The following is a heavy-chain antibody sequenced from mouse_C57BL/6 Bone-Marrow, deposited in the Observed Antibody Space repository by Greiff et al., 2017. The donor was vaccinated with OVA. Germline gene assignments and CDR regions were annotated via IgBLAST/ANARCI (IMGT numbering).Heavy chain of an antibody. CDR2: IWSGGST. V-gene: IGHV2-4*01. CDR3: AKTIRLRNWYFDV. D-gene: IGHD2-4*01. CDR1: GFSLTSYG. Sequence: VQRVESGPGLVQPSQSLSITCTVSGFSLTSYGVHWVRQPPGKGLEWLGVIWSGGSTDYNAAFISRLSISKDNSKSQVFFKMNSLQADDTAIYYCAKTIRLRNWYFDVWGTGTTVTVSS. J-gene: IGHJ1*03.